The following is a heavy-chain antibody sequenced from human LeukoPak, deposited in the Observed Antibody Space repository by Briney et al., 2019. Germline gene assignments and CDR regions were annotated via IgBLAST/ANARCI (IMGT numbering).Heavy chain of an antibody. V-gene: IGHV2-70*11. Sequence: SGPTLVNPTQTLTLTCTFSGFSLSTSGMCVSWIRQAPGKALEWLARIDWDDDKYYSTSLKTRLTISKDTSKNQVVLTMTNMDPVDTATYYCARISEHTYYYDSSGDAFDIWGQGTMVTVSS. D-gene: IGHD3-22*01. CDR1: GFSLSTSGMC. CDR2: IDWDDDK. J-gene: IGHJ3*02. CDR3: ARISEHTYYYDSSGDAFDI.